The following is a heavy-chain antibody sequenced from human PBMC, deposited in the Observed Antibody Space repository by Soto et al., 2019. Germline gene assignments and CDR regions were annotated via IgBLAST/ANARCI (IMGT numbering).Heavy chain of an antibody. D-gene: IGHD3-16*01. CDR2: ISPYTGNT. Sequence: QVQRVQSGDEVKKPGASVKVSGKASGYIFVNYGIAWVRQAPGQGLEGMGGISPYTGNTHSATKVQGRLTMTTDTSTSTAYMDLGSLTSDDTAVYYCVMVDNYVTPTPQDVWGQGTTVTVSS. CDR1: GYIFVNYG. J-gene: IGHJ6*02. V-gene: IGHV1-18*01. CDR3: VMVDNYVTPTPQDV.